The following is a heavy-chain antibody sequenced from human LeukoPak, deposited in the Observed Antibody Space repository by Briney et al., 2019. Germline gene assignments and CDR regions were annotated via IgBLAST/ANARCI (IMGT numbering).Heavy chain of an antibody. J-gene: IGHJ4*02. CDR3: ARDRISPRTGDNPYYFDY. CDR1: GGTFSSYA. V-gene: IGHV1-69*05. D-gene: IGHD7-27*01. CDR2: IIPIFGTA. Sequence: SVKVSCKASGGTFSSYAISWVRQAPGQGLEWMGRIIPIFGTANYARKFQGRVTITTDESTSTAYMEPSSLRSEDTAVYYCARDRISPRTGDNPYYFDYWGQGTLVTVSS.